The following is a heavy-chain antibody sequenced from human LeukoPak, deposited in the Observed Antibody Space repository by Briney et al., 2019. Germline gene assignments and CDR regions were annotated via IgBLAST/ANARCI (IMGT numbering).Heavy chain of an antibody. J-gene: IGHJ4*02. V-gene: IGHV4-34*01. CDR3: ARDSIVGTKGGFDF. CDR1: GGSFSDYY. CDR2: INHSGST. Sequence: ETLSLTCAVYGGSFSDYYWSWIGQPPGKGLEWIGEINHSGSTNYNPSLKSQVTISVDTSKNQFSLRLSSVTAADTAVYYCARDSIVGTKGGFDFWGQGTLVSVSS. D-gene: IGHD1-26*01.